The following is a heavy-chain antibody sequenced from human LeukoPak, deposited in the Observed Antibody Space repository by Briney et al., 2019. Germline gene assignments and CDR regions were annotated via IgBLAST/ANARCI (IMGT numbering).Heavy chain of an antibody. D-gene: IGHD5-18*01. J-gene: IGHJ4*02. Sequence: SGGSLRLSCAASGFTFSSYWMTWIRQAPGKGLEWVANIKQDGSEKYYVDSVKGRFTISRDNAKNSLYLQMNSLRAEDTAVYYCARDTGGGYGCYDCWGQGTLVTVSS. CDR1: GFTFSSYW. CDR2: IKQDGSEK. V-gene: IGHV3-7*01. CDR3: ARDTGGGYGCYDC.